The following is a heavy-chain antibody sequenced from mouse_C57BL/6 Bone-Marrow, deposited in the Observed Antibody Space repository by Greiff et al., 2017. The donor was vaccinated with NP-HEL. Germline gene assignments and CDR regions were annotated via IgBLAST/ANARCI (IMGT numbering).Heavy chain of an antibody. V-gene: IGHV5-12*01. CDR1: GFTFSDYY. CDR3: ARRGGSSYDYAMDY. CDR2: ISNGGGST. J-gene: IGHJ4*01. D-gene: IGHD1-1*01. Sequence: VQLVESGGGLVQPGGSLKLSCAASGFTFSDYYMYWVRQTPEKRLEWVAYISNGGGSTYYPDTVKGRFTISRDNAKNTLYLQMSRLKSEDTAMYYCARRGGSSYDYAMDYWGQGTSVTVSS.